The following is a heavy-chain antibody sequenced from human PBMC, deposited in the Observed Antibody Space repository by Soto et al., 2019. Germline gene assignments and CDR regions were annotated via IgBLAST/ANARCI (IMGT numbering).Heavy chain of an antibody. D-gene: IGHD6-19*01. CDR1: GFTFSGYS. CDR3: ARGRVEDSSGWATYFDY. Sequence: GGSLRLSCAASGFTFSGYSMFWVRQAPGKGLEYVSAINTDGVNTFYAKSVKGRFTISRDNSKNTMYLQMGSLRAEDMAVYYCARGRVEDSSGWATYFDYWGQGTLVTVSS. CDR2: INTDGVNT. J-gene: IGHJ4*02. V-gene: IGHV3-64*01.